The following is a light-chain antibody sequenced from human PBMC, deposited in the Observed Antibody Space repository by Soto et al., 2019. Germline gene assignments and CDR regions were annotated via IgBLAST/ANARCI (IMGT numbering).Light chain of an antibody. CDR3: LQRSNWPPT. CDR1: QSVSSY. CDR2: GAS. V-gene: IGKV3-11*01. Sequence: EIVLTQSPATLSLSPGERATLSCRASQSVSSYLAWYQQKPGQAPRLLIYGASNRATGIPARFSGSGSGTDFTLTISSLEPEDSAVYYCLQRSNWPPTFGQGTRLEIK. J-gene: IGKJ5*01.